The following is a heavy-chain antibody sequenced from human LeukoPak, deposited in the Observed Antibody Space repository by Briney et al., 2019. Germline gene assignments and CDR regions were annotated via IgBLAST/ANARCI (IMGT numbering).Heavy chain of an antibody. D-gene: IGHD2/OR15-2a*01. J-gene: IGHJ4*02. CDR2: ISAYNGNT. CDR3: ARDSWVPSTLDY. CDR1: GYTFTSYG. V-gene: IGHV1-18*01. Sequence: ASVKVSCKASGYTFTSYGISWVRQAPGQGLEWMGWISAYNGNTNYAQKLQGRVTMTTDTSTSTAYMELRSLRPDGTAVYYCARDSWVPSTLDYWGQGTLVTVSS.